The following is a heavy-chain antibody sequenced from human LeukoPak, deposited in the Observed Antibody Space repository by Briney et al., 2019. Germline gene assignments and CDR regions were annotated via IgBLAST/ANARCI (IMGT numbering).Heavy chain of an antibody. Sequence: PSETLSLTCTVSGGSVSGGRFHWSWIRQSPGPGLEWIGDIQYHTSPAYNPSLQNRVTMFRDESKNQFSLKLSSVTAADTAVYYCAREFRGFGGVIVYFDYWGQGTLVTVSS. D-gene: IGHD3-16*02. V-gene: IGHV4-61*01. CDR1: GGSVSGGRFH. CDR2: IQYHTSP. J-gene: IGHJ4*02. CDR3: AREFRGFGGVIVYFDY.